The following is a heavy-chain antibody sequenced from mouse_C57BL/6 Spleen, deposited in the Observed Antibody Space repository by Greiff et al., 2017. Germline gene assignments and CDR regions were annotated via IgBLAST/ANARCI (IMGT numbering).Heavy chain of an antibody. V-gene: IGHV1-42*01. CDR1: GYSFTGYY. Sequence: DVQLQESGPELVKPGASVKISCKASGYSFTGYYMNWVKQSPEKSLEWIGEINPSTGGTTYNQKFKAKATLTVDKSSSTAYMQLKSLTSEDSAVYYCARVGGAYYFDYWGQGTTLTVSS. CDR3: ARVGGAYYFDY. CDR2: INPSTGGT. J-gene: IGHJ2*01. D-gene: IGHD1-1*02.